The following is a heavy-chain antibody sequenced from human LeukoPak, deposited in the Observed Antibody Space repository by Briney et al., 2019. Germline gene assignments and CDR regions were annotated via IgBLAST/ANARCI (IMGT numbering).Heavy chain of an antibody. J-gene: IGHJ5*02. CDR2: IYYSGST. Sequence: SETLSLTCTVSGGSISSGGYYWSWIRQHPGKGLEWIGYIYYSGSTYCNPSLKSRVTISVDTSKNQFSLKLSSVTAADTAVYYCARGGPYSSSWYNWFDPWGQGTLVTVSS. D-gene: IGHD6-13*01. CDR3: ARGGPYSSSWYNWFDP. CDR1: GGSISSGGYY. V-gene: IGHV4-31*03.